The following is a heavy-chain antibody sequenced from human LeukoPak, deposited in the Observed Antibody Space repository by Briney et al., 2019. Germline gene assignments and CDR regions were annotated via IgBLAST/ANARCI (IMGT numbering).Heavy chain of an antibody. CDR2: INHSGST. CDR1: GGSFSGYY. CDR3: ARAPKRWLQLYFDY. Sequence: SETLSLTCAVYGGSFSGYYWSWIRQPPGKGLEWIGEINHSGSTNYNPSLKSRVTISVDTSKNQFSLKLSSVTAADAAVYYCARAPKRWLQLYFDYWGQGTLVTVSS. V-gene: IGHV4-34*01. D-gene: IGHD5-12*01. J-gene: IGHJ4*02.